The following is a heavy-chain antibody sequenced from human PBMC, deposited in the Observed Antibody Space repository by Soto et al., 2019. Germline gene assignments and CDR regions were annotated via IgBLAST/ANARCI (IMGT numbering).Heavy chain of an antibody. CDR1: GFTFGDYA. D-gene: IGHD2-2*01. Sequence: EVQLVESGGGLLQPGRSLRLSCTPSGFTFGDYAMSWFRQAPGKGLEWVGFIRSKAYGGTTEYAASVKGRVTISRDDSKSIAYLQRNSLKTEYTAVYYCTRVKDTVVEPADYYYYMDVWGKGTTVTVSS. V-gene: IGHV3-49*03. J-gene: IGHJ6*03. CDR2: IRSKAYGGTT. CDR3: TRVKDTVVEPADYYYYMDV.